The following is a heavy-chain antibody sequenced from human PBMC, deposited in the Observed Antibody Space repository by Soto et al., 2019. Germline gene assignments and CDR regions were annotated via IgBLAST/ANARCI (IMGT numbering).Heavy chain of an antibody. V-gene: IGHV4-39*01. CDR2: ISYSGHT. CDR1: SGSITSGGYY. CDR3: ARYCTGDSSSRYFFDL. Sequence: SETLSLTCTVSSGSITSGGYYWGWVRQPPGKGLEWIGIISYSGHTYYSPSLNSRVTLSVDTSKNQFSLRLRSVTAADTAFYYCARYCTGDSSSRYFFDLWGHGSLVTVSS. J-gene: IGHJ4*01. D-gene: IGHD2-15*01.